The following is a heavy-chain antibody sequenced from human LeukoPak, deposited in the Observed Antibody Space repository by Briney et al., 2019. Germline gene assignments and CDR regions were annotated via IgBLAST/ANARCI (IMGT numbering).Heavy chain of an antibody. CDR3: ARSPSNYYDSKGFDP. CDR1: GFTFSSYE. Sequence: GGSLRLSCAASGFTFSSYEMSWVRQAPGKGLEWVSYISSSGSTIYYADSVKGRFTISRDNAKNSLYLQMNSLRAEDTAVYYCARSPSNYYDSKGFDPWGQGTLVIVSS. V-gene: IGHV3-48*03. D-gene: IGHD3-22*01. J-gene: IGHJ5*02. CDR2: ISSSGSTI.